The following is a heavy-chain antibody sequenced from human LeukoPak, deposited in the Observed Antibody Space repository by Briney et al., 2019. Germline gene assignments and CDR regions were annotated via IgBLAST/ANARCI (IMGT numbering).Heavy chain of an antibody. CDR2: ISGSGGST. V-gene: IGHV3-23*01. CDR3: ASSVDTAMVTSQY. Sequence: GSLRLSCAASEFTFSSYAMSWVRQAPGKGLEWVSAISGSGGSTYYADSVKGRFTISRDNSKNTLYLQMNSLRAEDTAVYYCASSVDTAMVTSQYWGQGTLVTVSS. CDR1: EFTFSSYA. J-gene: IGHJ4*02. D-gene: IGHD5-18*01.